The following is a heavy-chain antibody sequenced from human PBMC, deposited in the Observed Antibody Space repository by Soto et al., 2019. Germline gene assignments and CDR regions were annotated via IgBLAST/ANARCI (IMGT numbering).Heavy chain of an antibody. D-gene: IGHD3-22*01. J-gene: IGHJ5*02. CDR2: IYSGGTT. V-gene: IGHV3-66*01. Sequence: EVQLVESGGGLVQPGGSLRLSCAASGFTVSSNYMCWVRQAPGKGLEWVSVIYSGGTTYYADSVKGRFTISRDNSKNTLYLQMNGLRAEDTAVYYWARNGDSSDYRGWFDPWGKGTLVTVSS. CDR1: GFTVSSNY. CDR3: ARNGDSSDYRGWFDP.